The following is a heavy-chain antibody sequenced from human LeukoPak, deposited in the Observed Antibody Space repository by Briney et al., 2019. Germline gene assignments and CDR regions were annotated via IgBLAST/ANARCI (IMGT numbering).Heavy chain of an antibody. CDR2: INSDGSST. D-gene: IGHD5/OR15-5a*01. Sequence: GRSLRLSCAASGFTFNNYAMHWVRQAPGKGLVWVSRINSDGSSTTYADSVKGRFTISRDNSKNTVYLQMNSLRVEDTAVYYCARGDGVYVYWGQGTLVTVSS. J-gene: IGHJ4*02. V-gene: IGHV3-74*01. CDR3: ARGDGVYVY. CDR1: GFTFNNYA.